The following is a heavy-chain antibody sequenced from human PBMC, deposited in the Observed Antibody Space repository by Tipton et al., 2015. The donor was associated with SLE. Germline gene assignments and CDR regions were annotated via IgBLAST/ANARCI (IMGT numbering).Heavy chain of an antibody. CDR2: ISYSGST. J-gene: IGHJ6*03. CDR3: ARGPRKLVPGSYYYYMDV. CDR1: GTSISNYY. V-gene: IGHV4-59*01. Sequence: TLSLTCSVSGTSISNYYWSWIRQPPGEGLEWVGYISYSGSTNYNPSLKSRVTISLDTSKKQFSLKLNSVSAADTAVYYCARGPRKLVPGSYYYYMDVWGKGTTVTVSS. D-gene: IGHD6-6*01.